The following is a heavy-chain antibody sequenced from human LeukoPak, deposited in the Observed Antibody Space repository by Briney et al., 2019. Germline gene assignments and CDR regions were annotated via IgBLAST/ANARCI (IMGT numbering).Heavy chain of an antibody. CDR3: ARVEYSSGRGDY. Sequence: ASVKVSCKAGDYSFINYGLTWVRHAPAGGLVRMGWISTYIGDTNYAQNFQGRVTLTRDTSTSTAYMDLNNLTPDETAVSYSARVEYSSGRGDYWGQGTLVTVSS. CDR1: DYSFINYG. D-gene: IGHD3-22*01. J-gene: IGHJ4*02. V-gene: IGHV1-18*01. CDR2: ISTYIGDT.